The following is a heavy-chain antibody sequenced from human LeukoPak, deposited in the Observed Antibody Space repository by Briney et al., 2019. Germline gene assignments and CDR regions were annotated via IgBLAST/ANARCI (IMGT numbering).Heavy chain of an antibody. V-gene: IGHV4-34*01. CDR3: ARGGAAAGPKYWYFDL. J-gene: IGHJ2*01. CDR2: INHSGST. CDR1: GGSFSGYY. D-gene: IGHD6-13*01. Sequence: KPSETLSLTCAVYGGSFSGYYWSWIRQPPGKGLEWIGEINHSGSTNYNPSLKSRVTISVDKSKNQFSLKLSSVTAADTAVYYCARGGAAAGPKYWYFDLWGRGTLVTVSS.